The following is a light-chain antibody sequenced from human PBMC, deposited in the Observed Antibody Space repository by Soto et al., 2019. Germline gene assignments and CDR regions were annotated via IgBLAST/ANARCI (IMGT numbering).Light chain of an antibody. CDR2: VAS. CDR3: LQDYKYPWT. CDR1: QDIRNS. J-gene: IGKJ1*01. V-gene: IGKV1-6*01. Sequence: AIQMTQSPSSLSASVGDRVTITCRASQDIRNSLGWYQQKPVKAPKVLISVASSLQSGVPSRFSGSGSGTDFTLTISSLQPEDSATYFCLQDYKYPWTFGQGTKVEI.